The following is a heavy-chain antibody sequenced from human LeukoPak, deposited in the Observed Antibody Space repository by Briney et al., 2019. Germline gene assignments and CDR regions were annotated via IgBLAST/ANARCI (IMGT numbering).Heavy chain of an antibody. Sequence: SETLSLTCAVYGGSFSGYYWSWIRQPPGKGLEWIGEINHSGSTNYNLSLKSRVTISVDTSKNQFSLKLSSVTAADTAVYYCARLIPSVVVTASGWFDPWGQGTLVTVSS. V-gene: IGHV4-34*01. CDR2: INHSGST. CDR1: GGSFSGYY. D-gene: IGHD2-21*02. J-gene: IGHJ5*02. CDR3: ARLIPSVVVTASGWFDP.